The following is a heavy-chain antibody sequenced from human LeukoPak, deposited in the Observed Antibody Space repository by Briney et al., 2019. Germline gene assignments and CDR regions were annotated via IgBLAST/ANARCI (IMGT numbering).Heavy chain of an antibody. D-gene: IGHD3-22*01. V-gene: IGHV3-30*02. CDR3: AKDPSFGMIVVVIP. CDR1: GFTFSNYG. J-gene: IGHJ4*02. Sequence: PGGSLRLSCAASGFTFSNYGMSWVRQAPGKGLEWVAFIRYDGSNKYYADSVKGRFTISRDNSKNTLYLQMNSLRAEDTAVYYCAKDPSFGMIVVVIPWGQGTLVTVSS. CDR2: IRYDGSNK.